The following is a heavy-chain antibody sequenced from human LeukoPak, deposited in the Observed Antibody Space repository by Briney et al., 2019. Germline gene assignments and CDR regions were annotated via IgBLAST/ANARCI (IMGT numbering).Heavy chain of an antibody. Sequence: PSETLSLTCAVSGGSITSSTWWTWVRQPPGKGLEWIGEVFYSGSTNSNPSLKSRLTMSVDESKHEFSLRLTAVTAADTAVYYCASGGLVSQYLDHWGQGALVNVSP. D-gene: IGHD5/OR15-5a*01. V-gene: IGHV4-4*02. CDR2: VFYSGST. J-gene: IGHJ4*02. CDR3: ASGGLVSQYLDH. CDR1: GGSITSSTW.